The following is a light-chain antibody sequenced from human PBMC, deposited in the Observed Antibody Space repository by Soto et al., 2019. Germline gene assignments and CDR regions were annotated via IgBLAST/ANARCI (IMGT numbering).Light chain of an antibody. CDR1: QGIRSY. J-gene: IGKJ2*01. V-gene: IGKV1-9*01. CDR3: QQYDHPPYT. Sequence: DIQLTQSPFFLSASVGDRVTITCRASQGIRSYLAWYQQRPGKAPELLIYGASTLRTGVASRFSGSGSGTDFSLTVDSLQPEDTATYYCQQYDHPPYTFGQGTKLEIK. CDR2: GAS.